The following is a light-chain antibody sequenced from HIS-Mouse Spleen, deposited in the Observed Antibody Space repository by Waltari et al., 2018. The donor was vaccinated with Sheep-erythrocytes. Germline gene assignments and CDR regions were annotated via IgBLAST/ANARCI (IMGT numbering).Light chain of an antibody. CDR2: DAS. CDR3: QQRSNWYT. CDR1: QSVRSY. Sequence: EIVLTQSPATLSLSPGERATLSCRASQSVRSYLAWYQQKPGQAPRLLIYDASTRATGIPARFSGSGSGTDFTLTISSLEPEDFAVYYCQQRSNWYTFGQGTKLEIK. J-gene: IGKJ2*01. V-gene: IGKV3-11*01.